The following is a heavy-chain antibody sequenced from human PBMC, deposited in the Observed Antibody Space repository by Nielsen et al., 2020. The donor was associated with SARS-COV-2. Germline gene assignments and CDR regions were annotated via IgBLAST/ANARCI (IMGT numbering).Heavy chain of an antibody. J-gene: IGHJ6*02. CDR2: IDPSDSYT. Sequence: GESLKISCKGSGYSFTSYWISWVRQMPGKGLEWMGRIDPSDSYTNYSPSFQGHVTISADKSISTAYLQWSSLKASDTAMYYCASTNGSGSYYSLYYYYYGMDVWGQGTTVTVSS. V-gene: IGHV5-10-1*01. CDR3: ASTNGSGSYYSLYYYYYGMDV. CDR1: GYSFTSYW. D-gene: IGHD3-10*01.